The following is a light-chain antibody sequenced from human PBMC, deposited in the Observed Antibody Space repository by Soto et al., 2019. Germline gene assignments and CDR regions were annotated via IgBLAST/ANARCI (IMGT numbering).Light chain of an antibody. CDR1: QSVSSN. J-gene: IGKJ1*01. Sequence: EIVMTQSPATLSVSPGERATLSCRASQSVSSNLAWYQQKPGQAPRLLIYGASIRATGIPARFSGSGSGTEFTLPISSLQSEDFAVYYCQQYNNWPLTFGQGTKV. CDR2: GAS. CDR3: QQYNNWPLT. V-gene: IGKV3D-15*01.